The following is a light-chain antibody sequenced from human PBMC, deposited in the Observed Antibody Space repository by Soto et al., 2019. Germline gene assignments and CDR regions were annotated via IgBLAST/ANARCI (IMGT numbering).Light chain of an antibody. CDR3: QNCFTVPYT. V-gene: IGKV1-5*01. CDR1: QSIDTW. CDR2: EAS. J-gene: IGKJ2*01. Sequence: DIQMTQSPSTLSASVGDRVTITCRASQSIDTWLAWYHQKPGKAPKLLICEASSLESGVPSRFSGSGSGTHFTFTITSLQPEDIGTYYCQNCFTVPYTFGQGTKVDIK.